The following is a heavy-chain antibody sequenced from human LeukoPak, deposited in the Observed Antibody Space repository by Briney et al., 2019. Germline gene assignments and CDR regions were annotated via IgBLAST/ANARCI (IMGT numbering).Heavy chain of an antibody. D-gene: IGHD3-3*01. CDR3: ARGFRLVLRFLDRRGPSYYMDV. V-gene: IGHV4-61*02. Sequence: SQTLSLTCTVSGGSISSGNYYWSWVRQPAGKGLEWIGRIYTNGGISGSTFYNPSLKSRVTISVDTSKNQFSLKLSSVTAADTAVYYCARGFRLVLRFLDRRGPSYYMDVWGKGTTVTVSS. CDR1: GGSISSGNYY. J-gene: IGHJ6*03. CDR2: IYTNGGISGST.